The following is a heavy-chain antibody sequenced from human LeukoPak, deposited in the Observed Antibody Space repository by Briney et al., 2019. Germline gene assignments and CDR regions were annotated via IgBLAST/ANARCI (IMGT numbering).Heavy chain of an antibody. CDR2: IIPIFGTA. CDR3: ASRNYYDSSGLEAFDI. J-gene: IGHJ3*02. V-gene: IGHV1-69*13. Sequence: SVKVSCKASGGTFSSYAISWVRRAPGQGLEWMGGIIPIFGTANYAQKFQGRVTITADESTSTAYMELSSLRSEDTAVYYCASRNYYDSSGLEAFDIWGQGTMVTVSS. D-gene: IGHD3-22*01. CDR1: GGTFSSYA.